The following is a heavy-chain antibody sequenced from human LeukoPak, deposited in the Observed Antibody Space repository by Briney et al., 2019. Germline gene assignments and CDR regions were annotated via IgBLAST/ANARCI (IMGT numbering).Heavy chain of an antibody. V-gene: IGHV1-2*02. CDR2: TNPNSGGT. CDR1: GYTFTDYY. J-gene: IGHJ4*02. D-gene: IGHD1-26*01. CDR3: TRALGSDY. Sequence: GASVKVSCKASGYTFTDYYMNWVRQAPGQGLEWMGWTNPNSGGTNYAQKFQGRVTMTRDTSITTAYMELSSLRSDDTAMYYCTRALGSDYWGQGTLVTVSS.